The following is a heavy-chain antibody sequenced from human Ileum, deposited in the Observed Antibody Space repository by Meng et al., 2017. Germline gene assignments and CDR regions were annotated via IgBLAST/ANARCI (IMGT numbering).Heavy chain of an antibody. Sequence: QVEVGQFETGVKKPGSSVKVSCKSSGGTFSRYGISWVRQAPGQGLEWMGGITPMYGTANYGQKFQGRVTITADKSTSTIYMELSSLRSEDTAVYYCARDEPDVLIGYEAYWGQGTLVTVSS. J-gene: IGHJ4*02. D-gene: IGHD3-9*01. CDR1: GGTFSRYG. CDR2: ITPMYGTA. CDR3: ARDEPDVLIGYEAY. V-gene: IGHV1-69*14.